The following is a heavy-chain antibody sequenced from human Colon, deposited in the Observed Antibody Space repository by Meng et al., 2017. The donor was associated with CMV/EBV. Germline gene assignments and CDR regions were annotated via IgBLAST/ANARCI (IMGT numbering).Heavy chain of an antibody. D-gene: IGHD2-2*01. J-gene: IGHJ4*02. CDR3: ALRFISSTTWDESDF. V-gene: IGHV4-61*01. CDR2: MLSSGST. Sequence: SETLSLTCTASGGSVRSGSYYWSWIRQPPGKGPEWIGYMLSSGSTNYNPSLRSRVTISGDTSKNQFSLKLASVTAADTAVYYCALRFISSTTWDESDFWGLGTLVTVSS. CDR1: GGSVRSGSYY.